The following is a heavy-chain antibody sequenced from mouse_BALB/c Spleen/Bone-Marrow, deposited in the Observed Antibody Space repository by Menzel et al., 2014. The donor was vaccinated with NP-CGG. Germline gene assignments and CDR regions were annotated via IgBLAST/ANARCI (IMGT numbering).Heavy chain of an antibody. CDR1: GFDFXRYW. Sequence: EVQVVESGGGLVQPGGSLKLSCAASGFDFXRYWMSWVRQAPGKGLEWIGEINPDSSTINYTPSLKDKFIISRDNAKYTLYLQMSKVRSEDTALYYCARLSYYGRFAYWGQGTLVTVSA. V-gene: IGHV4-1*02. CDR3: ARLSYYGRFAY. J-gene: IGHJ3*01. CDR2: INPDSSTI. D-gene: IGHD1-1*01.